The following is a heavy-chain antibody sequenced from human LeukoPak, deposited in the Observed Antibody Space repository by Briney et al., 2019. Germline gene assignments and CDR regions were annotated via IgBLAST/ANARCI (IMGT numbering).Heavy chain of an antibody. D-gene: IGHD3-22*01. V-gene: IGHV3-33*06. CDR3: AKDRSITMINLLDY. CDR2: IWYDGSNK. J-gene: IGHJ4*02. CDR1: GFTFSSYG. Sequence: GGSLRLSCAASGFTFSSYGMHWVRQASGKGLEWVAVIWYDGSNKYYADSVKGRFTISRDNSKNTLYLQMNSLRAEDTAVYYCAKDRSITMINLLDYWGQGTLVTVSS.